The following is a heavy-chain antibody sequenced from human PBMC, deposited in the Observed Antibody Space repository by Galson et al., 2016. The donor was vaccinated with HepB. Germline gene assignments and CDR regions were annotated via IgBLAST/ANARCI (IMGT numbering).Heavy chain of an antibody. CDR3: YYEGY. V-gene: IGHV3-53*01. CDR2: IYSGGTT. D-gene: IGHD3-16*01. J-gene: IGHJ4*02. Sequence: SLRLSCAASGFTVSNNYMSWVRQAPGKGLEWVSLIYSGGTTSYASSVRGRFTISRDNSKNTLYLQMSSLRDEDTAVYYCYYEGYWGQGTLVIVSS. CDR1: GFTVSNNY.